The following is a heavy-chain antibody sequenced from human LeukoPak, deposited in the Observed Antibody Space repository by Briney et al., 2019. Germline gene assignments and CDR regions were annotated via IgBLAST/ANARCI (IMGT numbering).Heavy chain of an antibody. V-gene: IGHV3-21*01. CDR1: AFTFSSYS. CDR3: ARGAWELTPGDI. D-gene: IGHD1-26*01. J-gene: IGHJ3*02. Sequence: PGGSLRLSCAASAFTFSSYSMNWVSQAPGKGLEWVSSISSSSSYIYYADSVNGRFTISRDNAKTSLYLQMNSLRAEDTAVYYCARGAWELTPGDIWGQGTMVTVSS. CDR2: ISSSSSYI.